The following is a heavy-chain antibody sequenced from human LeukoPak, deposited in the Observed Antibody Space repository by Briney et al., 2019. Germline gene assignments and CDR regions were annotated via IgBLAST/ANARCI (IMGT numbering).Heavy chain of an antibody. CDR1: GFTFSDYY. CDR2: ISSSGSTI. J-gene: IGHJ6*02. V-gene: IGHV3-11*04. Sequence: GGSLRLSCAAPGFTFSDYYMSWIRQAPGKGLEWVSYISSSGSTIYYADSVKGRFTISRDNAKNSLYLQMNSLRAEDTAVYYCAKDKVEMATLNWRYYYGMDVWGQGTTVTVSS. D-gene: IGHD5-24*01. CDR3: AKDKVEMATLNWRYYYGMDV.